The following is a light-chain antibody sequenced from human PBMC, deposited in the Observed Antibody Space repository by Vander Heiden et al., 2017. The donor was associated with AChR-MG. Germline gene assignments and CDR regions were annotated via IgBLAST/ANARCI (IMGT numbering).Light chain of an antibody. CDR3: CSYAGRYTWV. CDR1: GRNVGCYTY. Sequence: SALTQPRSVSGSPGQSVTISCTGTGRNVGCYTYVAWYQQHPGKAPKLRIYDIKKRPSGVPDRFSGAKSGNTDSLTISGRQAEEEAEYHCCSYAGRYTWVFGGGTKLTVL. J-gene: IGLJ3*02. V-gene: IGLV2-11*01. CDR2: DIK.